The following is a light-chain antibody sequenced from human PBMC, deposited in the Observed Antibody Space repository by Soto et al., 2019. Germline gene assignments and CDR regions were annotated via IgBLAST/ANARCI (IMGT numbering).Light chain of an antibody. J-gene: IGKJ2*01. CDR1: QIISSY. Sequence: DIQMTQSPSSLSASVGDRVTITCRASQIISSYLNWYQQKPGKAPKLLIYAAFSLQSGVPSRFSGSGSGTDFTLTISSLQPEDFATYYCQQSYSTPQVTFGQGTKLEIK. V-gene: IGKV1-39*01. CDR3: QQSYSTPQVT. CDR2: AAF.